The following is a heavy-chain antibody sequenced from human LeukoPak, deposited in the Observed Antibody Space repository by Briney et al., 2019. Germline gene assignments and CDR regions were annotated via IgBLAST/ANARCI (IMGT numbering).Heavy chain of an antibody. J-gene: IGHJ4*02. CDR1: GGAFSGYY. D-gene: IGHD4-17*01. CDR3: ARGVYGDYIDY. Sequence: TSETLSLTCAVYGGAFSGYYWSWIRQPPGQGLEWIGEINHSGSTNYNPSLKSRVTISVDTSKNQFSLKLSSVTATDTAVYYCARGVYGDYIDYWGQGTLVTVSS. V-gene: IGHV4-34*01. CDR2: INHSGST.